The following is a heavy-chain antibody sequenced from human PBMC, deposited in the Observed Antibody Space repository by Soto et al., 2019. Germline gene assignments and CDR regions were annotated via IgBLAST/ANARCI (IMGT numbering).Heavy chain of an antibody. D-gene: IGHD3-3*01. CDR1: GYTFTSYD. J-gene: IGHJ4*02. CDR3: SRGYYDFWSGYSGGYFDY. CDR2: MNPNSGNT. V-gene: IGHV1-8*01. Sequence: ASVKVSCKASGYTFTSYDINWVRQATGQGREGMGWMNPNSGNTGYAQKFQGRVTMTRNTSISTAYMELSSLRSGDAAVYSCSRGYYDFWSGYSGGYFDYWGQGTLVTVSS.